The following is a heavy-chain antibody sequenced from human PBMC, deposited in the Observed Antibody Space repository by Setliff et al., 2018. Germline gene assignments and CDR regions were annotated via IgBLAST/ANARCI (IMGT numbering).Heavy chain of an antibody. J-gene: IGHJ3*02. CDR1: GDSFSDYY. V-gene: IGHV4-34*01. CDR2: IKHRGST. CDR3: ARPHGGDYAFDI. D-gene: IGHD3-16*01. Sequence: PSETLSLTCAVYGDSFSDYYWSWIRQPPGKGLEWIEEIKHRGSTNYSPSLRSRVTMSVDSSKKQLSLKPTTVTAADTAVYYCARPHGGDYAFDIWGQGRMVTVSS.